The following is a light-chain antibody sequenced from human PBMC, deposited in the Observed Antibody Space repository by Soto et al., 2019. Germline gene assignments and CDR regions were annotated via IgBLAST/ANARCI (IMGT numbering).Light chain of an antibody. V-gene: IGKV1-12*01. J-gene: IGKJ4*02. CDR2: GAS. CDR3: QHTNSFLPLS. Sequence: DIQMTQSPSSVSASVGDRVTITCRASQGISNWLAWYQQQPGKAPKLLIYGASILQSGVPSRFSGGGSGTHFTLIISSLQPEDFATYYCQHTNSFLPLSFGGGTKVEI. CDR1: QGISNW.